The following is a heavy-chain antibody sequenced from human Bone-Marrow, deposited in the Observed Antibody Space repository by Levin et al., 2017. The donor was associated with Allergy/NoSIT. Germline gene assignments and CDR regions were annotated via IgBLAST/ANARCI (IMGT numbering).Heavy chain of an antibody. Sequence: GGSLRLSCKASGYTFTSYDINWVRQATGQGLEWMGWMNPNSGNTGYAQKFQGRVTMTRNTSISTAYMELSSLRSEDTAVYYCARGPYIVVVPAAADYYYYYGMDVWGQGTTVTVSS. CDR1: GYTFTSYD. D-gene: IGHD2-2*01. CDR3: ARGPYIVVVPAAADYYYYYGMDV. J-gene: IGHJ6*02. V-gene: IGHV1-8*01. CDR2: MNPNSGNT.